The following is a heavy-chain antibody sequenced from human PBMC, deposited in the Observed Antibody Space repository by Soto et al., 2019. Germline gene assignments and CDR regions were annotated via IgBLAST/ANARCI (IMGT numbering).Heavy chain of an antibody. J-gene: IGHJ6*02. Sequence: QVQLVQSGAEVKKPGASVKVSCKASGYTFTSYGISWVRQAPGQGLEWMGWISAYNGNTNYAQKLQGRVTMTTDTSTSTAYMELRSLRSDDTAVYYCARDFDGRITMVRGASYYYYGMDVWGQGTTVTVSS. V-gene: IGHV1-18*01. D-gene: IGHD3-10*01. CDR3: ARDFDGRITMVRGASYYYYGMDV. CDR2: ISAYNGNT. CDR1: GYTFTSYG.